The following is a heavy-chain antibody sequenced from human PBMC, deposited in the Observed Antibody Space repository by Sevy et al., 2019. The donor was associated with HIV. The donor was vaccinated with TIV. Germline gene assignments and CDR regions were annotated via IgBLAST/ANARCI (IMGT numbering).Heavy chain of an antibody. CDR1: GFTFSNFE. Sequence: GGSLRLSCAASGFTFSNFEMNWVRQAPGKGLEWVSYISSSGTTIYYIDSVKGRFTIYRDNATNSLYLQMNSLRAEETAVYYCARNWEAAPGGGGYYYGMDVWGQGTTVTVSS. V-gene: IGHV3-48*03. J-gene: IGHJ6*02. CDR3: ARNWEAAPGGGGYYYGMDV. D-gene: IGHD6-13*01. CDR2: ISSSGTTI.